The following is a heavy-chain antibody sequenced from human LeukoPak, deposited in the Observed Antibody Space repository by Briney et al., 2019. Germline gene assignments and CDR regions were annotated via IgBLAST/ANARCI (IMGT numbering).Heavy chain of an antibody. Sequence: SETLSLTCAVYGGSFSGYYWSWIRQPPGKGLEWIGEINHSGSTNYNPSLKSRVTISVDTSKNQFSLKLSSVTAADTAVYYCARVPLGWGWTEALDIWGQGTMVTVSS. V-gene: IGHV4-34*01. CDR1: GGSFSGYY. CDR3: ARVPLGWGWTEALDI. J-gene: IGHJ3*02. D-gene: IGHD2-21*01. CDR2: INHSGST.